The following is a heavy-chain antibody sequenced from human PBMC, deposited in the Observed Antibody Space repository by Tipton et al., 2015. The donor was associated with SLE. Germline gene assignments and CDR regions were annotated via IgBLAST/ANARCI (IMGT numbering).Heavy chain of an antibody. V-gene: IGHV4-59*01. CDR2: IYYSGST. D-gene: IGHD3-3*01. CDR3: ARSVTIYLDWFDP. CDR1: GGSICSFS. Sequence: TLSLTCTVSGGSICSFSWGWVRQPPGKGMEWMGYIYYSGSTNSNPSPKRRVTTSVDTSKNQFSLKLSSVSAADTAAYSCARSVTIYLDWFDPWGQGTLVTVSS. J-gene: IGHJ5*02.